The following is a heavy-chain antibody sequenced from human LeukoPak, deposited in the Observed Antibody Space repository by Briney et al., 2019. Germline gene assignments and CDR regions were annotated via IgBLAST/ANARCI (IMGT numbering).Heavy chain of an antibody. D-gene: IGHD2-8*01. V-gene: IGHV4-39*01. J-gene: IGHJ4*02. CDR2: IYYSGST. CDR1: GGSISSSSYY. CDR3: ARAGGYCTNGVRYTPPYFDY. Sequence: SETLSLTCTVSGGSISSSSYYWGWIRQPPGKGLEWIGSIYYSGSTYYNPSLKSRVTISVDTSKNQFSLKLSSVTAADTAVYYCARAGGYCTNGVRYTPPYFDYWGQGTLVTVSS.